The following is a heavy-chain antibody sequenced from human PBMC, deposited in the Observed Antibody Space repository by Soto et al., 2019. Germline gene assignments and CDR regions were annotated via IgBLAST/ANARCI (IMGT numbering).Heavy chain of an antibody. V-gene: IGHV4-39*01. J-gene: IGHJ5*02. Sequence: PADTLSLTCSVSGGSISSFTYYWGWIRQPPGKRLEWIGTVYYNENTYYNPSLKSRVTITVDTAKNQFSLNLRSVTAADTAMYFCARRERYYGSPGWFDPWGTGTLVTVSS. CDR1: GGSISSFTYY. CDR2: VYYNENT. CDR3: ARRERYYGSPGWFDP. D-gene: IGHD3-10*01.